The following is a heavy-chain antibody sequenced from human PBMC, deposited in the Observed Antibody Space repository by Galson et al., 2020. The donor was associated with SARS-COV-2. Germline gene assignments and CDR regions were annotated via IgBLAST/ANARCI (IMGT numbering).Heavy chain of an antibody. D-gene: IGHD3-22*01. CDR3: ARRRNFYDRSCYSHGFDI. Sequence: SQTLSLTCPVSGGSISSQSWSCIRPPPGTGLEWIGSTSDCMSTNYHPSLKSRVTISVDTSKNQVSLKLSSVTAADTAVYYCARRRNFYDRSCYSHGFDIWGQGTMVTVSS. V-gene: IGHV4-59*11. J-gene: IGHJ3*02. CDR1: GGSISSQS. CDR2: TSDCMST.